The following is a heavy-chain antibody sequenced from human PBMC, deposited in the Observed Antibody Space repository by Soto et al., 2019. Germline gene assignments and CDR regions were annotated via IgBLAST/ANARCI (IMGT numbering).Heavy chain of an antibody. J-gene: IGHJ2*01. D-gene: IGHD6-19*01. CDR1: GYTFTSYG. CDR3: ARDTFSPEYSSGWYSWDFDL. CDR2: ISAYNGNT. V-gene: IGHV1-18*01. Sequence: ASVKVSCKASGYTFTSYGISWVRQAPGQGLEWMGWISAYNGNTNYAQKLQGRVTMTTDTSTSTAYMELRSLRSDDTAVYYCARDTFSPEYSSGWYSWDFDLWGRGTLVTVSS.